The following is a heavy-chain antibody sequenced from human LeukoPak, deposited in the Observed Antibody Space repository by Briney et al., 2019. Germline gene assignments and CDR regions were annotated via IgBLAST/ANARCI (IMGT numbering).Heavy chain of an antibody. CDR1: GYTFTGYY. Sequence: ASVKVSCKASGYTFTGYYMHCVRQAPGQGLEWMGWINPNSGGTNYAQKFQGRVTMTRDTSISTAYMELSRLRSDDTAVYYCAMIQLWYDAFDIWGQGAMVTVSS. CDR3: AMIQLWYDAFDI. J-gene: IGHJ3*02. CDR2: INPNSGGT. D-gene: IGHD5-18*01. V-gene: IGHV1-2*02.